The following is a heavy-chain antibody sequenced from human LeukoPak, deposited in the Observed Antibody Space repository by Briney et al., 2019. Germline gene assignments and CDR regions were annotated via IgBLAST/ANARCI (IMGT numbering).Heavy chain of an antibody. CDR3: ASTYCSSTSCYPRYYYYYGMDV. CDR1: GGTFSSYA. V-gene: IGHV1-69*04. Sequence: SVKVSCKASGGTFSSYAISWVRQAPGQGLEWMGRIIPILGIANYAQKFQGRVTITADKSTSTACMELSSLRSEDTAVYYCASTYCSSTSCYPRYYYYYGMDVWGQGTTVTVSS. D-gene: IGHD2-2*01. J-gene: IGHJ6*02. CDR2: IIPILGIA.